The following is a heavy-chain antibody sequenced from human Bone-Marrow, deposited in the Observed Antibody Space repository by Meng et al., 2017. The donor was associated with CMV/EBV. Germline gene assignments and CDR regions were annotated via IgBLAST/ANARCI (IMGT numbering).Heavy chain of an antibody. V-gene: IGHV1-58*01. CDR3: AARYSSGWYYFDY. D-gene: IGHD6-19*01. CDR1: GFTFTSSA. J-gene: IGHJ4*02. CDR2: IVVGSGNT. Sequence: SVKVSCKASGFTFTSSAVQWVRQARGQRLEWIGWIVVGSGNTNYAQKFQERVTITRDMSTSTAYMELSSLRSEDTAVYYCAARYSSGWYYFDYWGQGTRVTCSS.